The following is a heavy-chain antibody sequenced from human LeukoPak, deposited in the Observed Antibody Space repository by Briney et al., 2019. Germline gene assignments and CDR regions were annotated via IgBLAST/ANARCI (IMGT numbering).Heavy chain of an antibody. CDR2: MNPDSGNT. D-gene: IGHD2-2*01. Sequence: ASVKVSCKASGYTFTSYDINWVRQATGQGLEWMGWMNPDSGNTGYAQKFQGRVTMTRDTSINTAYMELSSLRSEDTAVYYCAREAGDIVVVPAASNDAFDIWGQGTMVTVSS. V-gene: IGHV1-8*01. J-gene: IGHJ3*02. CDR1: GYTFTSYD. CDR3: AREAGDIVVVPAASNDAFDI.